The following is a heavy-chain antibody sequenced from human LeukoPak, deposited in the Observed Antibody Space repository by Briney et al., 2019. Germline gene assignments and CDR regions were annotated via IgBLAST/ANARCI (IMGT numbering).Heavy chain of an antibody. J-gene: IGHJ1*01. CDR3: ARGYSRYFQH. D-gene: IGHD2-15*01. CDR2: INPNSGDT. CDR1: GYTFTSYY. V-gene: IGHV1-2*02. Sequence: GASVKVSCKASGYTFTSYYMHWVRQAPGQGLEWMGWINPNSGDTKYAQKFQGRVTMTRDTSISTAYMELSRLRSDDTAVYYCARGYSRYFQHWGQGTLVTVSS.